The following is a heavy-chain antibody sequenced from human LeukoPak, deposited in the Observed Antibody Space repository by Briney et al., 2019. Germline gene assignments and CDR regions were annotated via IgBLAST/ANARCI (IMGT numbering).Heavy chain of an antibody. J-gene: IGHJ4*02. D-gene: IGHD1-1*01. Sequence: HPGGSLRLSCAASGLTFSSYWMHWVRQAPGKGLVWVSRISSDGSSTSYADSVKGRFTIFRDNAKNTLYLQMNSLGAEDTAVYYCARALPPSVNTPWKWGQGTQVTVSS. V-gene: IGHV3-74*01. CDR1: GLTFSSYW. CDR2: ISSDGSST. CDR3: ARALPPSVNTPWK.